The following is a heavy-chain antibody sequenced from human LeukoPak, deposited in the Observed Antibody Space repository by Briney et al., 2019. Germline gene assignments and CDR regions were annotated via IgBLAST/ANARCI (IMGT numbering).Heavy chain of an antibody. CDR2: IYYSGST. CDR3: ASTYSYGSYAFDY. D-gene: IGHD5-18*01. Sequence: SETLSLTYTVSGGSISSSIYYWGWIRQPPGKGLEWIGSIYYSGSTYYNPSLKSRVTISVDTSKNQFSLKLSSVTAADTAVYYCASTYSYGSYAFDYWGQGTLVTVSS. J-gene: IGHJ4*02. CDR1: GGSISSSIYY. V-gene: IGHV4-39*01.